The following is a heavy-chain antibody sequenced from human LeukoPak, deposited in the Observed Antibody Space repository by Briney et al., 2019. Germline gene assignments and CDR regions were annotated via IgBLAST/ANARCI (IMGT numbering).Heavy chain of an antibody. J-gene: IGHJ4*02. V-gene: IGHV3-23*01. Sequence: GGSLRLSCATSGFTFSSYAMSWVRQAPGKGLEWVSAISGSGGSTYYADSVKGRFTISRDNSKNTLYLQVKSLRAEDTAVYYCAKEYNVRPVFDYWGQGTLVTVSS. CDR3: AKEYNVRPVFDY. CDR2: ISGSGGST. CDR1: GFTFSSYA. D-gene: IGHD1-14*01.